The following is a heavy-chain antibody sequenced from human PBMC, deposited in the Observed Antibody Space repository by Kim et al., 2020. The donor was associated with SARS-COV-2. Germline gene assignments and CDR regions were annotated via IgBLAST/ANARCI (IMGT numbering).Heavy chain of an antibody. D-gene: IGHD2-2*01. J-gene: IGHJ6*02. V-gene: IGHV1-18*01. CDR1: GYTFTSYG. CDR2: ISAYNGNT. Sequence: ASVKVSCKASGYTFTSYGISWVRQAPGQGLEWMGWISAYNGNTNYAQKLQGRVTMTTDTSTSTAYMELRSLRSDDTAVYYCARGPSPEVPYCSSTSCYGGYYYYYGMDVWGQGTTVTVSS. CDR3: ARGPSPEVPYCSSTSCYGGYYYYYGMDV.